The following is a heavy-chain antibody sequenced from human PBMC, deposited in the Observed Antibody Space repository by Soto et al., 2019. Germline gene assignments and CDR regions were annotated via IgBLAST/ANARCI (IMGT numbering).Heavy chain of an antibody. Sequence: PGESLKISCEASGYTFTYYWIAWVRQMPEKGLEWMGIIYPGDSDTRYSPSFQGRVTISADKSISTAYLQWSSLKASDTAMYYCARHGRDGDIYYFDYWGQGTLVTVSS. J-gene: IGHJ4*02. V-gene: IGHV5-51*01. CDR2: IYPGDSDT. CDR1: GYTFTYYW. D-gene: IGHD1-1*01. CDR3: ARHGRDGDIYYFDY.